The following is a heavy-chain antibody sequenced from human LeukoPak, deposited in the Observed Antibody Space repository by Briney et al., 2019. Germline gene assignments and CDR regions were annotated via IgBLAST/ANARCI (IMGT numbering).Heavy chain of an antibody. CDR1: GFTFSSYA. V-gene: IGHV3-30-3*01. Sequence: GGSLRLSCAASGFTFSSYAMHWVRQAPGKGLEWVAVISYDGSNKYYADSVKGRFTISRDNSKNTLYLQMDSLRTEDTAVYYCAKEGTFPKQPLGYWGQGTLVTVSS. CDR2: ISYDGSNK. D-gene: IGHD6-13*01. CDR3: AKEGTFPKQPLGY. J-gene: IGHJ4*02.